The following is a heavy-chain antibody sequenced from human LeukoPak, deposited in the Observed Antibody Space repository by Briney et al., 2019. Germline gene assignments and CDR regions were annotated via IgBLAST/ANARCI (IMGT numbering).Heavy chain of an antibody. Sequence: SETLSLTCTVSGGSISSYYWSWIRQPPGKGLEWIGYIYYSGSTNYIPSLKSRVTISVDTSKNQFSLKLSSVTAADTAVYYCARGRDFDYWGQGTLVTVSS. J-gene: IGHJ4*02. CDR2: IYYSGST. V-gene: IGHV4-59*01. CDR3: ARGRDFDY. D-gene: IGHD5-24*01. CDR1: GGSISSYY.